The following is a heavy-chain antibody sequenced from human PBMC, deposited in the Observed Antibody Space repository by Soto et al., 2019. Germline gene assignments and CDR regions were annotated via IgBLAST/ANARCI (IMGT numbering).Heavy chain of an antibody. J-gene: IGHJ4*02. D-gene: IGHD3-3*01. CDR1: GGSSSTRDCY. Sequence: SKTLRVTWTVVGGSSSTRDCYCSRIRQPPGKGLEWIGYIYYSGSTYYNPSLKSRVTISVDTSKDQFSLKLSSVTAADTAVYYCARALDLQDIWGQGTLVTVSS. CDR2: IYYSGST. V-gene: IGHV4-30-4*08. CDR3: ARALDLQDI.